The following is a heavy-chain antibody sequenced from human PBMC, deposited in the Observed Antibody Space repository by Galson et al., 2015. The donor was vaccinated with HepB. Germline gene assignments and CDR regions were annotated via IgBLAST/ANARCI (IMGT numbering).Heavy chain of an antibody. Sequence: SLRLSCAASGFTFDDYTMHWVRHAPGKGLEWVSLISWDGGSTYYADSVKGRFTISRDNSKNSLYLQMNSLRTEDTALYYCAKDISWAAAGAGYFDLWGRGTLVTVSS. CDR3: AKDISWAAAGAGYFDL. D-gene: IGHD6-13*01. V-gene: IGHV3-43*01. CDR2: ISWDGGST. CDR1: GFTFDDYT. J-gene: IGHJ2*01.